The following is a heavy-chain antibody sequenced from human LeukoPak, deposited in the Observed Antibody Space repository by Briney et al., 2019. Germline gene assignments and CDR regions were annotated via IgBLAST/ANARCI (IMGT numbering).Heavy chain of an antibody. CDR1: GFTFSSYW. J-gene: IGHJ4*02. CDR3: AREYVDIVASSGYFDY. Sequence: GGSLRLSCAASGFTFSSYWMSWVRQAPGKGLEWVAFIRYDGSNKYYADSVKGRFTISRDNSKNTLYLQMNSLRAEDTAVYYCAREYVDIVASSGYFDYWGQGTLVTVSS. CDR2: IRYDGSNK. D-gene: IGHD5-12*01. V-gene: IGHV3-30*02.